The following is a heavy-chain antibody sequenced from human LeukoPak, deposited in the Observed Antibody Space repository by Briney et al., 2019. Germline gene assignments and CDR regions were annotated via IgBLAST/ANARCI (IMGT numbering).Heavy chain of an antibody. Sequence: SETLSLTCTVSGGSISSGGYYWSWIRQHPGKGLEWVGYIYYTGSTYYNPSLKSRVTISVDTSKNQFSLKLSSVTAADTAVYYCARNRYNWNYGGFDYWGQGTLVTVSS. V-gene: IGHV4-61*08. CDR3: ARNRYNWNYGGFDY. CDR1: GGSISSGGYY. J-gene: IGHJ4*02. CDR2: IYYTGST. D-gene: IGHD1-7*01.